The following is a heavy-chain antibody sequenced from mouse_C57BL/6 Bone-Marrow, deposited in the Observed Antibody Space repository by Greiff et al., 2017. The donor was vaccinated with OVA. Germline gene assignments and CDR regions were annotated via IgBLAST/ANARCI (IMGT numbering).Heavy chain of an antibody. V-gene: IGHV1-81*01. Sequence: VKLMESGAELARPGASVKLSCKASGYTFTSYGISWVKQRTGQGLEWIGEIYPRSGNTYYNEKFKGKATLTADKSSSTAYMELRSLTSEDSAVYFCAYDYDRFDYWGQGTTLTVSS. CDR2: IYPRSGNT. CDR1: GYTFTSYG. J-gene: IGHJ2*01. D-gene: IGHD2-4*01. CDR3: AYDYDRFDY.